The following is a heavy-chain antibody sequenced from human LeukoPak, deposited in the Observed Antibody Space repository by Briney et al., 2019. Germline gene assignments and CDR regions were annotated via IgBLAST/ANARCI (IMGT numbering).Heavy chain of an antibody. CDR1: GYTFTSYG. D-gene: IGHD6-13*01. J-gene: IGHJ4*02. V-gene: IGHV1-18*01. CDR3: ARDGQPGASSSWYALY. Sequence: ASVKVSCEASGYTFTSYGISWVRQAPGQGLEWMGWISAYNGNTNYAQKLQGRVTMTTDTSTSTAYMELRSLRSDDTAVYYYARDGQPGASSSWYALYWGQGTLVTVSS. CDR2: ISAYNGNT.